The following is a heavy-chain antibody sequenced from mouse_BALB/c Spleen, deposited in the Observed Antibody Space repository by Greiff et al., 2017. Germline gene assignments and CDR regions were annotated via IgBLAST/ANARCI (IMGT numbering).Heavy chain of an antibody. V-gene: IGHV1S22*01. CDR1: GYTFTSYW. Sequence: LQQPGSELVRPGASVKLSCKASGYTFTSYWMHWVKQRPGQGLEWIGNIYPGSGSTNYDEKFKSKATLTVDTSSSTAYMQLSSVTYEDAAVYYCTRGGFAYWGQGTLVTVSA. J-gene: IGHJ3*01. CDR3: TRGGFAY. CDR2: IYPGSGST.